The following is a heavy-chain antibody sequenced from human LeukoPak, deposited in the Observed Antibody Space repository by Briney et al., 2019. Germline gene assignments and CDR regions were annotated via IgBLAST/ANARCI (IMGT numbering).Heavy chain of an antibody. V-gene: IGHV4-39*07. J-gene: IGHJ4*02. CDR2: IYYSGST. CDR3: ARERAATTVTSDY. Sequence: TQSVSLTCTVSGACSCSSGYYWSWIRQPPGKGLEWIGRIYYSGSTYYNPSLKSRVTISVDRSKNQFSLKLSSVTAADTAVYYCARERAATTVTSDYWGQGTLAPVSS. D-gene: IGHD4-17*01. CDR1: GACSCSSGYY.